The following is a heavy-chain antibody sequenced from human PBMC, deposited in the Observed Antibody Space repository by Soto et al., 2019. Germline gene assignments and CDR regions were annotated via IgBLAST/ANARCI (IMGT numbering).Heavy chain of an antibody. CDR1: GFNVNSDY. J-gene: IGHJ4*02. Sequence: GGSLRLSCAASGFNVNSDYMNWVRQTPGKGLEWVAPIYSGETTYYADSVRGRFTISSDKSKNTLYFQLSSLRIGDTAVYYCTRDGRGLGRLSLFEYWGQGVLVTVS. V-gene: IGHV3-53*01. CDR2: IYSGETT. D-gene: IGHD2-21*02. CDR3: TRDGRGLGRLSLFEY.